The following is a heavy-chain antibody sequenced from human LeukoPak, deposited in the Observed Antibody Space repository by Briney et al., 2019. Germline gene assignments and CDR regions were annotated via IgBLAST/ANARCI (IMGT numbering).Heavy chain of an antibody. CDR1: GYAFTDYY. D-gene: IGHD4-23*01. CDR3: ARVEDYGGNYYFLDY. J-gene: IGHJ4*02. V-gene: IGHV1-2*06. CDR2: INPNTGVT. Sequence: GASVKVSCKASGYAFTDYYLHWVRQAPGQGLEWMGQINPNTGVTDYAQKFQGRVSMTRDTSINTAYIEVSRLTSDDTAVYYCARVEDYGGNYYFLDYWGQGTLVTVSS.